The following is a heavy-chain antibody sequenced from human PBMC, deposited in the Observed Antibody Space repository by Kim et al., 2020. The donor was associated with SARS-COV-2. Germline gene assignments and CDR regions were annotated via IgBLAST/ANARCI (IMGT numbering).Heavy chain of an antibody. CDR2: INAGNGNT. CDR1: GYTFTSYA. V-gene: IGHV1-3*01. Sequence: ASVKVSCKASGYTFTSYAMHWVRQAPGQRLEWMGWINAGNGNTKYSQKFQGRVTITRDTSASTAYMELSSLRSEDTAVYYCARGGILWFGESLRRVDYWGQGTLVTVSS. J-gene: IGHJ4*02. CDR3: ARGGILWFGESLRRVDY. D-gene: IGHD3-10*01.